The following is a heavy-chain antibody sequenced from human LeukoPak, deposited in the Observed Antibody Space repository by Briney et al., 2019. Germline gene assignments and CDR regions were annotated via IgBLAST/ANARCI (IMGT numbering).Heavy chain of an antibody. CDR2: ISYDGSNK. D-gene: IGHD3-10*01. CDR1: GFNFSIYV. V-gene: IGHV3-30*03. CDR3: ARGDYYGSGMYGWFDP. J-gene: IGHJ5*02. Sequence: PGGSLRLSCAVSGFNFSIYVMHWVRQAPGKGLEWVAVISYDGSNKYYVDSVKGRFTISRDISKNTLYLRMNSLRTEDTAVHCCARGDYYGSGMYGWFDPWGQGTLVTVSS.